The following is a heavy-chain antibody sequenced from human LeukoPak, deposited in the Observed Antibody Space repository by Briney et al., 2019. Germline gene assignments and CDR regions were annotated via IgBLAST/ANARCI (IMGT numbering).Heavy chain of an antibody. V-gene: IGHV4-39*01. D-gene: IGHD2-2*01. CDR2: IYYSGST. J-gene: IGHJ5*02. CDR3: ARHGMGRGIVVVPAALNP. Sequence: PSETLSLTCTVSGGSISSSGYYWGWIRQPPGKGLEWIASIYYSGSTYYNPSLKSRVTISVDTSKNQFSLKLSSVTAADTAVYYCARHGMGRGIVVVPAALNPWGQGTLVTVSS. CDR1: GGSISSSGYY.